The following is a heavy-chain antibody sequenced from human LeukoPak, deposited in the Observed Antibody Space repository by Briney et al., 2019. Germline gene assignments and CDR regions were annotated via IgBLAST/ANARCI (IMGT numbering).Heavy chain of an antibody. CDR1: GLTFTSSA. V-gene: IGHV1-58*02. D-gene: IGHD4-23*01. CDR3: AAADYGGNAFDI. CDR2: IVVGSGNT. J-gene: IGHJ3*02. Sequence: ASVKVSCKASGLTFTSSAMQWVRQARGQRLEWIGWIVVGSGNTNYAQKFQERVTITRDMSTSTAYMELSSLRSEDTAVYYCAAADYGGNAFDIWGQGTMVTVSS.